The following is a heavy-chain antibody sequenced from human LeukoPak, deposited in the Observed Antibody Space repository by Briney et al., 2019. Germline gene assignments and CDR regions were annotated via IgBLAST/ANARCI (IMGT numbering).Heavy chain of an antibody. CDR1: GFTFSSYS. CDR3: AKLPRWGIVVVTASHDY. V-gene: IGHV3-23*01. Sequence: PGGTLRLSCAASGFTFSSYSMSWVRQAPGKGLEWVSGISGPGGGAYYADSVKGRFTISRDNSKNTLYLQMNSLRAEDTAVYYCAKLPRWGIVVVTASHDYWGQGTLVTVSS. D-gene: IGHD2-21*02. CDR2: ISGPGGGA. J-gene: IGHJ4*02.